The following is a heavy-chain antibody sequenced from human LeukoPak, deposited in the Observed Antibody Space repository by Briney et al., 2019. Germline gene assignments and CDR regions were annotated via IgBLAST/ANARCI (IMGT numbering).Heavy chain of an antibody. J-gene: IGHJ6*03. V-gene: IGHV4-39*01. Sequence: SETLSLTCTVSGGSISSSNYYWGWIRQPPGKGLEWIGSIHYSGTTYYNPSLKSRVTISVDTSKNQFSLNLSSVTAADTAVYYCARSPLYYYFYMDVWGKGTTVTISS. CDR2: IHYSGTT. CDR1: GGSISSSNYY. CDR3: ARSPLYYYFYMDV.